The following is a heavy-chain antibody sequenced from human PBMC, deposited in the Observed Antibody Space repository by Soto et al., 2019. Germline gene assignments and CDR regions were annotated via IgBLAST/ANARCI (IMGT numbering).Heavy chain of an antibody. CDR2: INHSGST. V-gene: IGHV4-34*01. Sequence: PSETLSLTCAVYGGSFSGYYWSWIRQPPGKGLEWIGEINHSGSTNYNPSLKSRVTISVDTSKNQFSLKLSSVTAADTAVYYWARVAGIVGATGNDYWGQGTLVTVSS. J-gene: IGHJ4*02. CDR1: GGSFSGYY. D-gene: IGHD1-26*01. CDR3: ARVAGIVGATGNDY.